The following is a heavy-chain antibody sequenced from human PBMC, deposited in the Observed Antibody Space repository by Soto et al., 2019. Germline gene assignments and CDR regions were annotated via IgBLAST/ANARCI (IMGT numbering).Heavy chain of an antibody. CDR3: AREGDYRTWFEP. CDR1: GESIATGAFY. Sequence: SETLSLTCTVSGESIATGAFYCSWIRLQSGKGPEWIGSIFYAGDTYYNPSLKSRVEMSLDGSQIQFSLDLRSVTAADSAVYYCAREGDYRTWFEPWGPGTLVTVSS. D-gene: IGHD4-17*01. V-gene: IGHV4-31*03. J-gene: IGHJ5*02. CDR2: IFYAGDT.